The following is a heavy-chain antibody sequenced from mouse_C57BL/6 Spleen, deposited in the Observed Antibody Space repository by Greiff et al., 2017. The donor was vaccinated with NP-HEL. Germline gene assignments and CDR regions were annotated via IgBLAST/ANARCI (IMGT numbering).Heavy chain of an antibody. CDR2: INPNNGGT. D-gene: IGHD1-1*01. CDR1: GYTFTDYY. V-gene: IGHV1-26*01. J-gene: IGHJ2*01. Sequence: EVQLQQSGPELVKPGASVKISCKASGYTFTDYYMNWVKQSHGKSLEWIGDINPNNGGTSYNQKFKGKATLTVDKSSSTAYMELRSLTSEDSAVYYWAIGDHYYGSSDYWGQGTTLTVSS. CDR3: AIGDHYYGSSDY.